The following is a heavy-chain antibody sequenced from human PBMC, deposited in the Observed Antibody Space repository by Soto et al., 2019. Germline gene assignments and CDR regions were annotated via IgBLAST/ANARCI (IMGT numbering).Heavy chain of an antibody. J-gene: IGHJ1*01. CDR3: ARSAKKTWLPDF. Sequence: ASVKVSCKASGFSFIDYSILWVRQAPGQSLEWLGWINAGNGNTKYSHKFQDRVTITSDTSATTTYMELRSRRSEDTAVFYCARSAKKTWLPDFWGQGTLVTVSS. CDR2: INAGNGNT. V-gene: IGHV1-3*01. D-gene: IGHD5-12*01. CDR1: GFSFIDYS.